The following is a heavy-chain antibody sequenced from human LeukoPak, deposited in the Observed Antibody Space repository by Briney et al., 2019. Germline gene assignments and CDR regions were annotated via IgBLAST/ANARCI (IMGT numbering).Heavy chain of an antibody. CDR2: INPNSGGT. V-gene: IGHV1-2*02. D-gene: IGHD4-11*01. CDR1: GYTFTRYY. Sequence: GASVKVSCKASGYTFTRYYMHWVRQAPGQGLEWMGWINPNSGGTNYAQKLQGRVTMTTDTSTSTAYMELRSPRSDDTAVYYCARTSVAYHTNDYWGQGTLVTVSS. J-gene: IGHJ4*02. CDR3: ARTSVAYHTNDY.